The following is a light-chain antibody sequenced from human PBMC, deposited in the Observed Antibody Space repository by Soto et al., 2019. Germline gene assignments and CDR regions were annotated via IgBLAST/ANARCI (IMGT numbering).Light chain of an antibody. J-gene: IGKJ5*01. CDR2: DAS. Sequence: VLTQYPATLSLSPGERATLSCMASQRFXSYFGWDQEKPGQAPRMLIXDASNRATGIPARFIGSGSGKDFTLTISSLEPEEFAVYYCQQRSNWPTSTFGQGTRLEIK. V-gene: IGKV3-11*01. CDR3: QQRSNWPTST. CDR1: QRFXSY.